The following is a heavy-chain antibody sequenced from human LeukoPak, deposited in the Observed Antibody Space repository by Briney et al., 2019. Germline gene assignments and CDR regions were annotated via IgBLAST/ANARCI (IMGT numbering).Heavy chain of an antibody. CDR1: GYTFTGYY. V-gene: IGHV1-2*02. J-gene: IGHJ4*02. CDR2: INPNSGGT. CDR3: ARDSAAAIYYFDY. Sequence: ASVKVSFKASGYTFTGYYMHWVRQAPGQGLEWMGWINPNSGGTNYAQKFQGRVTMTRDTSISTAYMELSRLRSDDTAVYYCARDSAAAIYYFDYWGQGTLVTVSS. D-gene: IGHD6-13*01.